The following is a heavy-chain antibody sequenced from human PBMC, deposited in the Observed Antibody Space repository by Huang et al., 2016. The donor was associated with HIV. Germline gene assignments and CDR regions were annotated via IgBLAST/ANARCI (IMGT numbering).Heavy chain of an antibody. V-gene: IGHV3-53*01. CDR1: GFTVSGTY. CDR3: ARGGNTVGYFDN. Sequence: EVQLVESGGGLIQPGGSLRLSCAASGFTVSGTYMSWVGQAPRKGLEWVAGIYSGGTTYFADSVKGRFTFSRDNSKNTVYLQMNSLRADDTAVYYCARGGNTVGYFDNWGQGTLVTVSS. CDR2: IYSGGTT. J-gene: IGHJ4*02. D-gene: IGHD1-26*01.